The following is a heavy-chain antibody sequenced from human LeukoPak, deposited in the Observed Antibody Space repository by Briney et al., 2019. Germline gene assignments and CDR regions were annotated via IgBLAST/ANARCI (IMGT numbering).Heavy chain of an antibody. CDR2: IRSKGYGGAT. Sequence: GGSLRLSCRASGFTFGDYDMSWVRQAPGKGLEWVSFIRSKGYGGATEYAASVNGRFTISRDDSNSIAYLQMNSLKTEDTTVYYCTRGYSVRGAKYDFDYWGQGALVTVSS. V-gene: IGHV3-49*04. D-gene: IGHD3-10*01. CDR3: TRGYSVRGAKYDFDY. J-gene: IGHJ4*02. CDR1: GFTFGDYD.